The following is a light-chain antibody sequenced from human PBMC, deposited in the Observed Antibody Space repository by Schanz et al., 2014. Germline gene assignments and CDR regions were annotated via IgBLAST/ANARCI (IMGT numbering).Light chain of an antibody. CDR2: GAS. J-gene: IGKJ1*01. CDR1: QSVSSY. CDR3: QQYAGSPPWT. V-gene: IGKV3-20*01. Sequence: EIVLTQSPGTLSLSPGERATLSCRASQSVSSYLAWYQQKPGQAPRLLIYGASIRATGIPDRFSGSGSGTDFTLTISRLEPEDFAVYYCQQYAGSPPWTFGQGTKVEVK.